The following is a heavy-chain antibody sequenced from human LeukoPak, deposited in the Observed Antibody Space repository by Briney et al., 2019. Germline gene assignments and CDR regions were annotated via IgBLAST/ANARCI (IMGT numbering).Heavy chain of an antibody. D-gene: IGHD1-20*01. J-gene: IGHJ5*02. CDR3: ARTYNWNPSWFDP. Sequence: SETLSLTCTVSGASVSSSGYFWSWIRQHPVKGLEWIGYIYYGGSTYYNPSLKSRVTISVDTSKNQFSLKLTSVTAADTAVYHCARTYNWNPSWFDPWGQGTLVTVSS. CDR1: GASVSSSGYF. V-gene: IGHV4-31*03. CDR2: IYYGGST.